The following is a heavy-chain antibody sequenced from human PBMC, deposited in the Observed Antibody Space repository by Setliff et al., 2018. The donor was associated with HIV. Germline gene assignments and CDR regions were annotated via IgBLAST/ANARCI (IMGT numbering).Heavy chain of an antibody. CDR3: AKGSGKITIYYYYMDV. CDR1: GYTFTSYG. CDR2: ISAYNGNT. J-gene: IGHJ6*03. D-gene: IGHD3-3*01. Sequence: ASVKVPCKASGYTFTSYGLNWVRQAPGQGLGWMGWISAYNGNTNYAQKLQGRVTMTTDTSTSTAYMELRSLRSDDTAVYYCAKGSGKITIYYYYMDVWGKGTTVTVSS. V-gene: IGHV1-18*01.